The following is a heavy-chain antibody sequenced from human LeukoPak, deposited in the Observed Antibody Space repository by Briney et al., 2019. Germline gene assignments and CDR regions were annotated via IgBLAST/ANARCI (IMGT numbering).Heavy chain of an antibody. J-gene: IGHJ4*02. D-gene: IGHD6-19*01. CDR1: GYTFTSYY. V-gene: IGHV1-46*01. Sequence: ASVKVSCKASGYTFTSYYMHWVRQAPGQGLEWMGIINPSGGSTSYAQKFQGRVTLTTDTSTSTAYMELRSLRSGDTAVYYCARDLGYIAVTGAGGYWGQGTLVTVSS. CDR3: ARDLGYIAVTGAGGY. CDR2: INPSGGST.